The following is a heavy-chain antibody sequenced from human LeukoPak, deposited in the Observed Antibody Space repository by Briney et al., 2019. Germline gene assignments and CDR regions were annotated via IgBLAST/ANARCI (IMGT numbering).Heavy chain of an antibody. Sequence: EASVKVSCKASGFTFTTYAMHWVRQAPGQRLEWISRINAGSGSTDYAHKLQGRFTITRDNSTSTAYMELSSLRSDDTAVYYCAAVPKANGWFWDDAFDIWGQGTMVTVSS. V-gene: IGHV1-58*02. J-gene: IGHJ3*02. CDR2: INAGSGST. CDR1: GFTFTTYA. CDR3: AAVPKANGWFWDDAFDI. D-gene: IGHD3-10*01.